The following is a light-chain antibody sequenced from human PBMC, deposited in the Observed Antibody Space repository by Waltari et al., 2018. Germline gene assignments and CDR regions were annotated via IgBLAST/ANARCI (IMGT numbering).Light chain of an antibody. CDR2: STS. V-gene: IGKV1-39*01. CDR3: QQSYRTPPLT. J-gene: IGKJ4*01. Sequence: CRASQSISGYLNWYQQKPGKAPKVLIYSTSSLQSGVPSRFSGSGSGTDFTLTISSLQPEDFATYYCQQSYRTPPLTFGGGTKVEIK. CDR1: QSISGY.